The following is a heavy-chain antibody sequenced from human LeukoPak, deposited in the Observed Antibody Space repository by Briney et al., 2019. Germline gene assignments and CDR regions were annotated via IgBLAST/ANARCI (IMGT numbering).Heavy chain of an antibody. Sequence: GGSLRLSCAASGFTFYRFTIHWVRQTPGKGLEWVSLINRRGHTFYADSVKGRFTISRDNAKNSLYLQMNSLRAEDTAVYYCAELGITMIGGVWGKGTTVTISS. CDR2: INRRGHT. D-gene: IGHD3-10*02. CDR1: GFTFYRFT. J-gene: IGHJ6*04. CDR3: AELGITMIGGV. V-gene: IGHV3-43*01.